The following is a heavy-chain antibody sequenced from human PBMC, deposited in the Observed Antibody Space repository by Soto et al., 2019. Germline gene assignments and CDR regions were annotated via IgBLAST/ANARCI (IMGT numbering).Heavy chain of an antibody. V-gene: IGHV4-61*01. J-gene: IGHJ5*02. Sequence: PAGTLSLTCTVSDGSVSSGSYYGSGIRQPPGKGLEWIGYIYYSGSTNYNPSLKSRVTISVDTSKNQFSLKLSSVTAADTAVYYCARDLRVTTNWFDPWGQGTLVTVSS. D-gene: IGHD2-21*02. CDR3: ARDLRVTTNWFDP. CDR2: IYYSGST. CDR1: DGSVSSGSYY.